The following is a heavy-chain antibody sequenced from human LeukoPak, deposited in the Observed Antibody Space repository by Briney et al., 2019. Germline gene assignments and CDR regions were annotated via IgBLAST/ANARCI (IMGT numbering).Heavy chain of an antibody. J-gene: IGHJ3*02. Sequence: KPSETLSLTCTVSGGSISSSSYYWGWIRQPPGKGLEWIGSIYYSGSTYYNPSLKSRVTISVDTSKNQFSLKLCSVTAADTAVYYCARQRLYSSGLNAFDIWGQGTMVTVSS. V-gene: IGHV4-39*01. CDR3: ARQRLYSSGLNAFDI. CDR2: IYYSGST. D-gene: IGHD6-19*01. CDR1: GGSISSSSYY.